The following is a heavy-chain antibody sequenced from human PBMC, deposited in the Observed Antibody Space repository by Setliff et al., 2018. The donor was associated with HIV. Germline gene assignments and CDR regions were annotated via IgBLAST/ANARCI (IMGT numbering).Heavy chain of an antibody. CDR2: IYHSGFT. D-gene: IGHD3-10*01. CDR1: GYSISSGYY. Sequence: SETLSLTCTVSGYSISSGYYWGWIRLPPGKGLEWIGDIYHSGFTIYNPSLKSRVTLSLDTSKNQFSLKLSSVTAADTAVHFCVRRVSHGSQPSYFDYWGQGTLVTVSS. V-gene: IGHV4-38-2*02. J-gene: IGHJ4*02. CDR3: VRRVSHGSQPSYFDY.